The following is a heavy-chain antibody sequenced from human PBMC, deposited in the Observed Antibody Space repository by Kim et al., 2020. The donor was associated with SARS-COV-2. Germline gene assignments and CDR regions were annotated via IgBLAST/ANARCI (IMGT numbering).Heavy chain of an antibody. Sequence: NDHPSLRSSDTIAVDTSKNRFSLKLSSVTAADTAVYYCAGTARGANFDYWGRGALVTVSS. V-gene: IGHV4-4*09. D-gene: IGHD3-10*01. CDR3: AGTARGANFDY. J-gene: IGHJ4*02.